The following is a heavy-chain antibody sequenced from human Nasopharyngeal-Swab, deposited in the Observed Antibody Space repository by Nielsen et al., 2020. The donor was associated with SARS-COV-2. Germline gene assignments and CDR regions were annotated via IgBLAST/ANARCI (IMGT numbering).Heavy chain of an antibody. CDR2: IYSGGST. CDR3: ARDHNYYGSGSYYKPDYYYYYYMDV. D-gene: IGHD3-10*01. J-gene: IGHJ6*03. Sequence: GESLKISCAASGFTVSSNYMSWVRQAPGKGLEWVSVIYSGGSTYYADSVKGRFTISRDNSKNTLYLQMNSLRAEDTAVYYCARDHNYYGSGSYYKPDYYYYYYMDVWGKGTTVTVSS. V-gene: IGHV3-53*05. CDR1: GFTVSSNY.